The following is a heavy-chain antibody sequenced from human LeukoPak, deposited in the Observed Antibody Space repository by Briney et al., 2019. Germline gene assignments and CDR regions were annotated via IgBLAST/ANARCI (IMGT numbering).Heavy chain of an antibody. CDR2: INSDGSST. CDR3: GRVAVVVVPAAGGSFNWFDP. Sequence: QPGGSLRLSCAASGFTFSSYWMHWVRQAPGKGLVWVSRINSDGSSTSYADSVKGRFTISRDNAKNTLYLQMKSLSAEDTAVSYCGRVAVVVVPAAGGSFNWFDPWGQGTLVTVSS. V-gene: IGHV3-74*01. D-gene: IGHD2-2*01. J-gene: IGHJ5*02. CDR1: GFTFSSYW.